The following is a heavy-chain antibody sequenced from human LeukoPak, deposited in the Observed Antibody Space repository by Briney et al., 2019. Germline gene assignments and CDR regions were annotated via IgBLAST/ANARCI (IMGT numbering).Heavy chain of an antibody. V-gene: IGHV3-23*01. Sequence: GGPLRLSCAASGFTFSSYAMSWVRQAPGKGLEWVSAISGSGGSTYYADSVKGRFTISRDNSKNTLYLQMNSLRAEDTAVYYCANFPTMNNIDYWGQGTLVTVSS. CDR3: ANFPTMNNIDY. CDR1: GFTFSSYA. CDR2: ISGSGGST. D-gene: IGHD1/OR15-1a*01. J-gene: IGHJ4*02.